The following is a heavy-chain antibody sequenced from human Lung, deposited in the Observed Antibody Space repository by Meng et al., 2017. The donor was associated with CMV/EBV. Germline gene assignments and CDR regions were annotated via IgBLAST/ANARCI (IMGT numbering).Heavy chain of an antibody. CDR2: IPHRGSS. J-gene: IGHJ1*01. Sequence: VPLRETGPALVKPSETLSLTCAVSGDSITNHNWWAWVRQPPGKGLEWIGEIPHRGSSAYNPSLKSRVSMSIDKSKNQFSLKLTSVTAADTAVYHCLRRSGSSVWGQGTLVTVSS. CDR3: LRRSGSSV. D-gene: IGHD3-10*01. CDR1: GDSITNHNW. V-gene: IGHV4-4*02.